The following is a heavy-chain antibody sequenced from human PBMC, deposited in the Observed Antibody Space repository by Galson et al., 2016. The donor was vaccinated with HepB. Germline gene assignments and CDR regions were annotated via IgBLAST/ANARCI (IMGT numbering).Heavy chain of an antibody. Sequence: SVKVSCKVSGGSFATFSIMWVRQAPGQGLEWMGGVIYVFGTPHYAQKFQGRLNINADKSTNTVSMDLANLRSDDTAVYYCARGPYETSWDGSNWFPSYMEDWGQGTRVTVSS. D-gene: IGHD4-23*01. CDR2: VIYVFGTP. CDR3: ARGPYETSWDGSNWFPSYMED. J-gene: IGHJ4*02. V-gene: IGHV1-69*06. CDR1: GGSFATFS.